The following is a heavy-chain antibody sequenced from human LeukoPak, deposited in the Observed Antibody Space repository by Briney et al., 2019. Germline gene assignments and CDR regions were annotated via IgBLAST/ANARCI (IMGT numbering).Heavy chain of an antibody. V-gene: IGHV3-23*01. D-gene: IGHD3-10*01. CDR2: ISGSGGST. Sequence: GGSLRLSCAASGFTFSSYAMSWVRQAPGKGLEWVLAISGSGGSTYYADSVKGRFTISRDNSKNTLYLQMNSLRAEDTAVYYCANSVYGSVDYWGQGTLVTVSS. J-gene: IGHJ4*02. CDR1: GFTFSSYA. CDR3: ANSVYGSVDY.